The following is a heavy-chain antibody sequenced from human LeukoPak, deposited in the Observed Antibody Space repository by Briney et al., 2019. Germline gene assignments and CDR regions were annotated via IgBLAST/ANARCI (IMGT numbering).Heavy chain of an antibody. J-gene: IGHJ4*02. Sequence: GGSLRLSCAASGFTFSSYAMSWVRLAPGKGLEWVSGISGSDGSTYYADSVKGRFTISRDSSKNTLYLQMNSLRAEDTALYYCAKDVMATITNGGYFFDYWGQGTLVTVSS. CDR3: AKDVMATITNGGYFFDY. V-gene: IGHV3-23*01. D-gene: IGHD5-12*01. CDR1: GFTFSSYA. CDR2: ISGSDGST.